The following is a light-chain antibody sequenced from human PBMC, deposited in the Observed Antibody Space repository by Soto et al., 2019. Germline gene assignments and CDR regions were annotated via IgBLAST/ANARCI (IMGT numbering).Light chain of an antibody. CDR2: AAS. J-gene: IGKJ3*01. CDR1: QGMRSY. Sequence: DIPLNQSPSFLSASVGDRVTITCLSSQGMRSYLAWYQQKQGKAPNLRIYAASTLQSGVQSRFSGSVSGKQLTRIIRSLQSEDLATYCRQQLNCYHLFGPGTKVDIQ. V-gene: IGKV1-9*01. CDR3: QQLNCYHL.